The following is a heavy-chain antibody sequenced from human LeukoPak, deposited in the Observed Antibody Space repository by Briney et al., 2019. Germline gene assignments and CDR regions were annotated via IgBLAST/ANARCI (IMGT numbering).Heavy chain of an antibody. V-gene: IGHV4-34*01. D-gene: IGHD3-10*01. CDR2: INHSGST. CDR1: GGSFSGYY. CDR3: ARGRSPITMVRGVKGGNYYYMDV. Sequence: SETLSLTCAVDGGSFSGYYWSWLRQPPGKGGEGGGEINHSGSTNYNPSLKSRVTISVDTSKHQFSLKLSSVTAADTSVYYCARGRSPITMVRGVKGGNYYYMDVWGKGPTDTVSS. J-gene: IGHJ6*03.